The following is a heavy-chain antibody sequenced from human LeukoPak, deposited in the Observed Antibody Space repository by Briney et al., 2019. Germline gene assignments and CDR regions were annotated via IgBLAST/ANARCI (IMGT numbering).Heavy chain of an antibody. J-gene: IGHJ3*02. V-gene: IGHV3-9*03. Sequence: GGSLRLSYAASGFTFDDYAMHWVRQAPGKGPEWVSGISWNSGSIGYADSVKGRFTISRDNAKNSLYLQMNSLRAEDMALYYCAKARFYDSSTFDIWGQGTMVTVSS. CDR1: GFTFDDYA. CDR3: AKARFYDSSTFDI. D-gene: IGHD3-22*01. CDR2: ISWNSGSI.